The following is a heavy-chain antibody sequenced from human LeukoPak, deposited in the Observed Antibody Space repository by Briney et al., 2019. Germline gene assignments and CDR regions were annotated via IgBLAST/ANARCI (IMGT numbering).Heavy chain of an antibody. CDR3: AKDRRMGDAFDI. J-gene: IGHJ3*02. CDR2: ISYDGSNK. Sequence: GGSLRLSCAASGFTFSTYGMHWVRQAPGKGLEWVAVISYDGSNKYYADSVKGRFTISRDNSKNTLYLQMNSLRAEDTAVYYCAKDRRMGDAFDIWGQGTMVTVSS. CDR1: GFTFSTYG. D-gene: IGHD1-14*01. V-gene: IGHV3-30*18.